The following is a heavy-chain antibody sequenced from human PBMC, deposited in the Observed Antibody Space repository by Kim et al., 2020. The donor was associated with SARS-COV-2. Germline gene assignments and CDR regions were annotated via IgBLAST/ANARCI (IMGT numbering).Heavy chain of an antibody. D-gene: IGHD3-9*01. Sequence: GGSLRLSCAASGFTFSSYSMNWVRQAPGKGLEWVSYISSSSTIYYSDSVKGRFTISRDNAKNSLYLQMNSLRDEDTAVYYCARDLYDILTGYPGGGDFFDLGGQGTLVPVSS. CDR2: ISSSSTI. CDR3: ARDLYDILTGYPGGGDFFDL. J-gene: IGHJ4*02. CDR1: GFTFSSYS. V-gene: IGHV3-48*02.